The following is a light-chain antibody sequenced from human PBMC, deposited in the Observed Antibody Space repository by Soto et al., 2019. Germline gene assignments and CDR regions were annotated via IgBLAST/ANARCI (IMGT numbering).Light chain of an antibody. CDR1: QSVSNNY. Sequence: ENVLTQSPGTLSLSPGDRASLSFRASQSVSNNYLAWHQQRPGQAPRLLIFGASNRATGVPDRFTGSASGTDFTLTISRLQPEDFATYYCQQYESLPLTFGQGTRLEIK. J-gene: IGKJ5*01. CDR3: QQYESLPLT. V-gene: IGKV3-20*01. CDR2: GAS.